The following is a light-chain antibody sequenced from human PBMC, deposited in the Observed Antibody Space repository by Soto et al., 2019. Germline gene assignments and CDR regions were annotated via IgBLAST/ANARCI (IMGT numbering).Light chain of an antibody. CDR1: QDVGNF. V-gene: IGKV1-33*01. J-gene: IGKJ5*01. Sequence: QMTQSPSSLSASIGDRVTISCQASQDVGNFLNWYQQRPGKAPYLLIYDASNLDSRVSSRFSGSGSGRDFSFTITSLQPDDVATYFCQQYGSLPITFGQGTRLDIK. CDR2: DAS. CDR3: QQYGSLPIT.